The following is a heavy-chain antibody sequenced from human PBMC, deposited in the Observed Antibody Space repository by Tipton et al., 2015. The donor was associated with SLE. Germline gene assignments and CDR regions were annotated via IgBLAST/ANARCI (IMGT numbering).Heavy chain of an antibody. CDR2: IYSSGTT. D-gene: IGHD2-2*01. J-gene: IGHJ4*02. CDR3: ARGERSSMPDC. Sequence: TLSLTCTVSSGAISNYYWSWIRQPAGRGLEWIGRIYSSGTTNYNPSLKSRLSISIDTSNNQFSLKLNSVTAADTAVYYCARGERSSMPDCWGQGTLVTVSS. V-gene: IGHV4-4*07. CDR1: SGAISNYY.